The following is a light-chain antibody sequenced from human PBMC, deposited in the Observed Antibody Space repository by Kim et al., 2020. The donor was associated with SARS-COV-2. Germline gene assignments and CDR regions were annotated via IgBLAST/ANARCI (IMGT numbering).Light chain of an antibody. Sequence: ASVGDRVTITCRASQSISSGLGWYQQKPGKAPKRLIYGASSLESGVPSRFSGSGSGTEFTLTISSLQPDDFATYYCQQYNSYSGTFGQGTKVDIK. CDR1: QSISSG. V-gene: IGKV1-5*01. J-gene: IGKJ1*01. CDR3: QQYNSYSGT. CDR2: GAS.